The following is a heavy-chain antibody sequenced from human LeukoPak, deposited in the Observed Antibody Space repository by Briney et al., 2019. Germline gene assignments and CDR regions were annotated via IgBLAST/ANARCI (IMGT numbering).Heavy chain of an antibody. CDR1: GFTFSGYA. CDR2: ISGSGGST. J-gene: IGHJ4*02. Sequence: TVGSLRLSCAASGFTFSGYAMNWVRQPPGKGLEWVSDISGSGGSTYYADSVKGRFTISKDNSKNPLYLQMNSLRAEDTAVYYCAKPYNWNDETYFDYWGQGTLVTVSS. D-gene: IGHD1-1*01. V-gene: IGHV3-23*01. CDR3: AKPYNWNDETYFDY.